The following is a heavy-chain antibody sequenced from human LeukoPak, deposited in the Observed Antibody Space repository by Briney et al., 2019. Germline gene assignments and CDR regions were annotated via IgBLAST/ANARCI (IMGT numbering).Heavy chain of an antibody. Sequence: ASVKVSCKASGYTFTTYTISWVRQAPGQGLEWMGWINAGNGNTKYSQKFQGRVTITRDTSASTAYMELSSLRSEDTAVYYCARDYYDSSGYYSLYYFDYWGQGTLVTVSS. CDR2: INAGNGNT. CDR3: ARDYYDSSGYYSLYYFDY. D-gene: IGHD3-22*01. V-gene: IGHV1-3*01. J-gene: IGHJ4*02. CDR1: GYTFTTYT.